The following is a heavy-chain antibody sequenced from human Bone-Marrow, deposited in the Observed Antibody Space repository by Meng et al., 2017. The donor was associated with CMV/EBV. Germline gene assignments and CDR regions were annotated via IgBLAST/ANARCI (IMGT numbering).Heavy chain of an antibody. J-gene: IGHJ4*02. CDR1: GFTFSRYA. V-gene: IGHV3-30-3*01. D-gene: IGHD3-10*01. Sequence: LSCAASGFTFSRYAMHWVRQAPGKGLEWVALISYDGSNKYYADSVKGRFTISRNYSKNTVYLQMNSLRPEDTAMYYCARDRSWGCPDYWGQGTLVTVSS. CDR2: ISYDGSNK. CDR3: ARDRSWGCPDY.